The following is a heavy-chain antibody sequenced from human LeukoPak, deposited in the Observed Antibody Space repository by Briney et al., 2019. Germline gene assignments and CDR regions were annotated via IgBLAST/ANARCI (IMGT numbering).Heavy chain of an antibody. D-gene: IGHD6-13*01. CDR1: GFTFSSYE. J-gene: IGHJ4*02. CDR3: ARDEYSSSCDY. CDR2: ISSSGSTI. V-gene: IGHV3-48*03. Sequence: GGSLRLSCAASGFTFSSYEMNWVRQAPGKGLEWVSYISSSGSTIYYADSVKGRFTISRDNAKNSLYLQMNSLRAEDTAVYYCARDEYSSSCDYWGPGTLVTVSS.